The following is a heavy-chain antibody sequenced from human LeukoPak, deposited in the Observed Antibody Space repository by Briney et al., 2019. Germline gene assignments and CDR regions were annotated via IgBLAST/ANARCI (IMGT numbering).Heavy chain of an antibody. CDR1: GGTFSSYA. D-gene: IGHD3-22*01. CDR2: IIPIFGTA. Sequence: SVKVSCKASGGTFSSYAISWVRQAPGQGLEWMGRIIPIFGTANYAQKFQGRVTITTDESTSTAYMELSSLRSEDTAVYYCARGPYRYYDSSGHRYAFDIWGQGTMVTVSS. CDR3: ARGPYRYYDSSGHRYAFDI. V-gene: IGHV1-69*05. J-gene: IGHJ3*02.